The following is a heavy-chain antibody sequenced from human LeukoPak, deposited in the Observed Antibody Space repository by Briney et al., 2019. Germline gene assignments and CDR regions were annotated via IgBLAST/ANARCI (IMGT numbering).Heavy chain of an antibody. D-gene: IGHD3-22*01. CDR3: ARINYYDSSGNHMYFQH. CDR2: IYYSGST. J-gene: IGHJ1*01. Sequence: KPSETLSLTCTVSGGSVSSGSYYWSWIRQPPGKGLEWIGYIYYSGSTNYNPSLKSRVTISVDTSKNQFSLKLSSVTAADTAVYYCARINYYDSSGNHMYFQHWGQGSLVTVSS. CDR1: GGSVSSGSYY. V-gene: IGHV4-61*01.